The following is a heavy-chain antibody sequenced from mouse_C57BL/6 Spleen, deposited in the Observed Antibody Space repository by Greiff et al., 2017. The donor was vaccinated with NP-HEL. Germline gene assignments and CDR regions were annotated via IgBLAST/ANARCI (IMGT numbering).Heavy chain of an antibody. Sequence: QVQLQQSGAELVRPGSSVKLSCKASGYTFTSYWMDWVKQRPGQGLEWIGNIYPSDSETHYNQKFKDKATLTVDKSSSTAYMQLSSLTSEDSAVYYCARGKTFGLVAWGQGTLVTVSA. V-gene: IGHV1-61*01. CDR3: ARGKTFGLVA. CDR1: GYTFTSYW. CDR2: IYPSDSET. D-gene: IGHD1-1*02. J-gene: IGHJ3*01.